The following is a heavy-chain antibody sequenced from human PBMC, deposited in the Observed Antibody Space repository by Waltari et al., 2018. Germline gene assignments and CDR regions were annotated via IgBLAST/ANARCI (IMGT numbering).Heavy chain of an antibody. CDR1: GFTFDDYA. D-gene: IGHD5-12*01. CDR2: ISWNSGSI. Sequence: EVQLVESGGGLVQPGRSLRLSCAASGFTFDDYAMHWVRPAPGKGLEWVSGISWNSGSIGYADSVKGRFTISRDNAKNSLYLQMNSLRAEDTALYYCAKDEQSRDGYNSHIFDYRGQGTLVTVSS. V-gene: IGHV3-9*01. J-gene: IGHJ4*02. CDR3: AKDEQSRDGYNSHIFDY.